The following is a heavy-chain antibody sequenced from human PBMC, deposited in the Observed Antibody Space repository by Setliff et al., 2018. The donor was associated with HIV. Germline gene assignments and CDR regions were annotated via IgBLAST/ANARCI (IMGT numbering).Heavy chain of an antibody. CDR3: ARAISAAGIAPLDF. D-gene: IGHD6-13*01. Sequence: SETLSLTCTVSGASISSHYWSWIRQPPRKGLEWIGYIYFSGTTNYNPSLKSRVTISVDTSKNQFSLNLNSVTAADTAVYYCARAISAAGIAPLDFWGQGTLVTVSS. V-gene: IGHV4-59*11. CDR1: GASISSHY. J-gene: IGHJ4*02. CDR2: IYFSGTT.